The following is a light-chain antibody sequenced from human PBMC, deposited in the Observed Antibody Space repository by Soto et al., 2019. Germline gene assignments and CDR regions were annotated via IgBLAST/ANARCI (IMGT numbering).Light chain of an antibody. CDR1: QTISSW. V-gene: IGKV1-5*03. Sequence: DIQMTQSPSTLSGSVGDRVTITCRASQTISSWLAWYQQKPGKAPKLLIYKASTLKSGVPSRFSGSGSGTEFTLTISSLQPDDFANYYFQHYNSYSEAFGQGTKGELK. J-gene: IGKJ1*01. CDR3: QHYNSYSEA. CDR2: KAS.